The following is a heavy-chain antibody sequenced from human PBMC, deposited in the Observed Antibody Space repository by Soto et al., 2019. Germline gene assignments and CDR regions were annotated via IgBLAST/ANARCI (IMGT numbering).Heavy chain of an antibody. D-gene: IGHD1-26*01. J-gene: IGHJ4*02. V-gene: IGHV3-33*01. CDR1: GFSFGSHG. CDR2: IWYDGRNK. Sequence: QEQLVESGGGVVQPETSLRLSCVASGFSFGSHGMHWVRQAPGKGLEWVAVIWYDGRNKYYADSVEGRFTISRDNSKNTLYLQMNSLRVDDTAVYYCARRGIISGSTFDCWGQGTLVTVSS. CDR3: ARRGIISGSTFDC.